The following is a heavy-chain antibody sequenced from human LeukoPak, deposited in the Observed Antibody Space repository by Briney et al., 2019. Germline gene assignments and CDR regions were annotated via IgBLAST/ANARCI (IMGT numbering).Heavy chain of an antibody. V-gene: IGHV3-30*02. J-gene: IGHJ6*03. CDR1: AFTFSSYG. Sequence: GGSLRLSCAASAFTFSSYGMHWVRQAPGKGLEWVAFIHYDGGNTYYADSVKGRFTISRDNSRNTMYLQVNSLRAEDTAVYYCARGGHSSGWYYYYYMDVWGKGTTVTVSS. D-gene: IGHD6-19*01. CDR2: IHYDGGNT. CDR3: ARGGHSSGWYYYYYMDV.